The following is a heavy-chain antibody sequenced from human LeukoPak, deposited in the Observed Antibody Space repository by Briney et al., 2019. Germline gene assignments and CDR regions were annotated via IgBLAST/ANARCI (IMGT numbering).Heavy chain of an antibody. Sequence: SETLSLTCRDSRVSVSGYYWCWIRQPAGQGPEWMGRIYTSGSTNYNPSLKSRVTISVEKSKNQFSLKLSSMTAADTAVYYCARDRWNKIGDDTSGYYYDYWGQGNLVTVSS. D-gene: IGHD3-22*01. CDR2: IYTSGST. CDR1: RVSVSGYY. J-gene: IGHJ4*02. V-gene: IGHV4-4*07. CDR3: ARDRWNKIGDDTSGYYYDY.